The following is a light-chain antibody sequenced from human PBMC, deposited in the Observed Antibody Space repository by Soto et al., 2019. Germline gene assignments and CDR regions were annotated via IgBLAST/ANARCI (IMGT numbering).Light chain of an antibody. CDR1: QDISTR. CDR2: AAS. J-gene: IGKJ4*01. CDR3: QQDYNYPLT. Sequence: DIQLTQSPSSVSASVGDRVTITCRASQDISTRLAWYQQKPGTAPKLLIYAASTLLSGVPSRFSGSGSGTDFSLTVSSLQPEDFATYYCQQDYNYPLTFGGGTKVDIK. V-gene: IGKV1-12*01.